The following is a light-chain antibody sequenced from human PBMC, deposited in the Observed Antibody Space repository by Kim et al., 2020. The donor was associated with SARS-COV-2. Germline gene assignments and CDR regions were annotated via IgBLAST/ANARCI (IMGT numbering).Light chain of an antibody. CDR1: SSDVGYYNY. J-gene: IGLJ2*01. CDR2: EVN. CDR3: SSYAGSSYLI. Sequence: QSALTQPPSASGSLGQSVTISCTGTSSDVGYYNYVSWYQQYPGKAPKLIIYEVNKWPSGVPHSFSGSKSGNTASLTVSGLQAEDEADYYCSSYAGSSYLIFGGGTQLTVL. V-gene: IGLV2-8*01.